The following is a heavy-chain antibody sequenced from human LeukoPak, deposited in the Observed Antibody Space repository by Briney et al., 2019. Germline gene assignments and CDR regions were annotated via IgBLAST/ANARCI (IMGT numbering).Heavy chain of an antibody. CDR3: ARGQPLLSHFDY. Sequence: GASVKVSCKASGCTFSSYAIIWVRQAPGQGLECMGMIIPIFNTANYAQKFQGRVTITADESTSTAYMELSSLTSEDTAVYYCARGQPLLSHFDYWGQGTLVTVSS. CDR1: GCTFSSYA. CDR2: IIPIFNTA. J-gene: IGHJ4*02. D-gene: IGHD2-21*02. V-gene: IGHV1-69*13.